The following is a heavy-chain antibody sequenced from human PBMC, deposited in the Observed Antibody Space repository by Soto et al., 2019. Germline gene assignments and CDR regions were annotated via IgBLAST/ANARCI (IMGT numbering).Heavy chain of an antibody. CDR1: GYIFTSFY. V-gene: IGHV1-46*03. CDR3: ARGLASGDY. CDR2: VNPNGGST. Sequence: QVQLVQSGAEVKEPGASVKISCKASGYIFTSFYIHWVRQAPGQGLEWMGIVNPNGGSTNYAQNFKVRITIYRDTSTSTVYMDLSSLRSEDTAVYYCARGLASGDYWGQGTLVTVSS. D-gene: IGHD6-6*01. J-gene: IGHJ4*02.